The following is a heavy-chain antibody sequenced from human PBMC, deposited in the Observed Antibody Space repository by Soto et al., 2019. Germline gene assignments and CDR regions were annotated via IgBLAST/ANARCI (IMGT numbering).Heavy chain of an antibody. Sequence: SETLSLTCTVSGGSISSSSYYWGWIRQPPGKGLEWIGSIYYSGGTYYNPSLKSRVTISVDTSKNQFSLKLSSVTAADTAVYYCARHEDFFSSSLVDYWGQGTLVTVSS. CDR1: GGSISSSSYY. CDR3: ARHEDFFSSSLVDY. CDR2: IYYSGGT. V-gene: IGHV4-39*01. J-gene: IGHJ4*02. D-gene: IGHD6-13*01.